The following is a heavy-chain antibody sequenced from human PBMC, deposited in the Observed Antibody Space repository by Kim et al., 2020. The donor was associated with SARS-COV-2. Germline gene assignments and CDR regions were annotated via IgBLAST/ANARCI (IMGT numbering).Heavy chain of an antibody. CDR3: ARLSEGEQGYFEY. Sequence: GESLKISCKGSGYSFSNYWIAWVRQMPGRGLEWMGIIYPGDSETRYSPSFQGQVTISADKSISTAYLQWSSLKASDTAIFYCARLSEGEQGYFEYWGQGTLVTVSS. CDR1: GYSFSNYW. D-gene: IGHD3-16*01. J-gene: IGHJ4*02. V-gene: IGHV5-51*01. CDR2: IYPGDSET.